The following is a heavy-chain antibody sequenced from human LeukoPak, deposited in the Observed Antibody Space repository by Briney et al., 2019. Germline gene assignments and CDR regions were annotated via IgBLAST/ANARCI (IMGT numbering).Heavy chain of an antibody. D-gene: IGHD3-22*01. CDR3: ATFPGSYYDSSGYR. Sequence: SETLSLTCTVSGGSIRSSYYYWGWIRQPPGKGLEWIGSIYDSGSTYYNPSLKSRVTIPVDTSKNQFSLKLSSVTAADTAVYYCATFPGSYYDSSGYRWGQGTLVTVSS. V-gene: IGHV4-39*07. CDR2: IYDSGST. CDR1: GGSIRSSYYY. J-gene: IGHJ4*02.